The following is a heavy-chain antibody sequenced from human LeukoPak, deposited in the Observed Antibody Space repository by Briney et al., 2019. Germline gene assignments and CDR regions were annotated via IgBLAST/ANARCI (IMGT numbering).Heavy chain of an antibody. Sequence: SQTLSLTCTVSGGSISSGDYYWSWIRQPPGKGLEWIGYIYCSGSTYYNPSLKSRVTISVDTSKNQFSLKLSSVTAADTAVYHCARSPGGRRENWFDPWGQGTLVTVSS. CDR3: ARSPGGRRENWFDP. V-gene: IGHV4-30-4*08. J-gene: IGHJ5*02. CDR1: GGSISSGDYY. CDR2: IYCSGST. D-gene: IGHD2-8*02.